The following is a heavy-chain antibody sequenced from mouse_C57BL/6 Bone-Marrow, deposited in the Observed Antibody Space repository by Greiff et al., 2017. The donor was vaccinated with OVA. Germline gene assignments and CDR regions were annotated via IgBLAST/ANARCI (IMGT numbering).Heavy chain of an antibody. Sequence: EVKLVESGGGLVQPGESLTLSCESNEYEFPSHDMSWVRKTPEKRLELVAAINSDGGSTYYPDTMERRFIISRDNTKKTLYLQMSSLRSEDTALYYCASYSNYGSRIDVWGTGTTVTVSS. V-gene: IGHV5-2*01. J-gene: IGHJ1*03. CDR1: EYEFPSHD. D-gene: IGHD2-5*01. CDR3: ASYSNYGSRIDV. CDR2: INSDGGST.